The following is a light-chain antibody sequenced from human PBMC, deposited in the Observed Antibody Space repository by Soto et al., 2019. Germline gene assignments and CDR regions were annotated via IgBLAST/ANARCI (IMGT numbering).Light chain of an antibody. CDR2: GAS. V-gene: IGKV3-20*01. CDR3: QQYDSSPWT. Sequence: VFTQSPVTLSLSPGERATLSCSASQSVSSSYLAWYQQKPGQAPRLLIYGASSRATGIPDRFSGSGSGTDFTLTISRLEPEDFAVYYCQQYDSSPWTFGQGTKVDIK. J-gene: IGKJ1*01. CDR1: QSVSSSY.